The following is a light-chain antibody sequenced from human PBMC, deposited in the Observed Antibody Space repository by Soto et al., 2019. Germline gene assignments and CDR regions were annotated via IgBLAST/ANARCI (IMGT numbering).Light chain of an antibody. V-gene: IGKV1-8*01. CDR3: QQYFTYPFS. Sequence: AIRMTQSPSSLSASTGDRVTITCRASPGISTYLAWYQQKPGKAPKLLIHAASTLQSGVPSRFSGSGSGTDFTLTISRLQSEDFATYYCQQYFTYPFSFGPGTKVDIK. J-gene: IGKJ3*01. CDR1: PGISTY. CDR2: AAS.